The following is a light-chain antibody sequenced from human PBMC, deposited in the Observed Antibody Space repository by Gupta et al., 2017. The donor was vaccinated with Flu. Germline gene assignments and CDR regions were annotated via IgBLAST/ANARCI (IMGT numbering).Light chain of an antibody. Sequence: SYVLTQPPSVSVAPGQTARIACGGNNLGGKSVHWYHQRPGQAPVLVVYNDNDRPSGIPERFSGSNSGNPATLTISRVEAGDESDYYCQVWDSSSDHFVFGTGTQFTVL. CDR1: NLGGKS. CDR2: NDN. V-gene: IGLV3-21*02. CDR3: QVWDSSSDHFV. J-gene: IGLJ1*01.